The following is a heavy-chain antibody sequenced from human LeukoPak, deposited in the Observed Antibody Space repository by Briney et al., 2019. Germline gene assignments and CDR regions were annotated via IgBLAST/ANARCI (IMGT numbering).Heavy chain of an antibody. Sequence: SETLSLTCTVSGGSISSSSYYWGGIRQPPGKGLEWTVSIYYSGSTYYNPALKSRVTISVDTSKNQFSLKLSSVTAADTAVYYCAVLYDFWSGYFDYWGQGTLVTVSS. J-gene: IGHJ4*02. CDR3: AVLYDFWSGYFDY. CDR2: IYYSGST. CDR1: GGSISSSSYY. D-gene: IGHD3-3*01. V-gene: IGHV4-39*01.